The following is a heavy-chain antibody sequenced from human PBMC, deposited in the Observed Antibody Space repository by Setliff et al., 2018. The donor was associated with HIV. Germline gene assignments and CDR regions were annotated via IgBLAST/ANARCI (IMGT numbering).Heavy chain of an antibody. CDR3: ARHDHSDNLSYPMDV. CDR2: IYFSGST. D-gene: IGHD3-22*01. CDR1: GVSISDYY. Sequence: PSETLSLTCTVSGVSISDYYWSWIRQPPGKGLEWIGYIYFSGSTNYNPSLKSRVTMSLDTSKSQVSLRLTSVTAADAAVYYCARHDHSDNLSYPMDVWGKGTTVTVSS. V-gene: IGHV4-59*13. J-gene: IGHJ6*03.